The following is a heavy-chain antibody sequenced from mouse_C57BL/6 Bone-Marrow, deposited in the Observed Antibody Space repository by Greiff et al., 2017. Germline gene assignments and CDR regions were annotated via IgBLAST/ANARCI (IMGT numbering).Heavy chain of an antibody. V-gene: IGHV5-6*02. CDR3: ARQIYYDYDDWFAY. J-gene: IGHJ3*01. Sequence: EVMLVESGGDLVKPGGSLKLSCAASGFTFSSYGMSWVRQTPDKRLEWVATISSGGSYTYYPDSVKGRFTISGDNAKNTLYLQMSSLKSEDTAMYYCARQIYYDYDDWFAYWGQGTLVTVSA. CDR2: ISSGGSYT. CDR1: GFTFSSYG. D-gene: IGHD2-4*01.